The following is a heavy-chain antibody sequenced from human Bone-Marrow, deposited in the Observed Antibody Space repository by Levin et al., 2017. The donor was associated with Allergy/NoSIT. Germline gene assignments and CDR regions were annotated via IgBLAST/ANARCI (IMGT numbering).Heavy chain of an antibody. V-gene: IGHV5-51*01. J-gene: IGHJ5*02. D-gene: IGHD2-2*01. CDR3: VRHRCTTCKNNRFDP. CDR1: GDSISNYW. Sequence: GESLKISCTVFGDSISNYWIGWVRQMPGKGLEWMGIIYPGDSDTRYSPSFQGQITISADKSISTAYLEWSSLEASDTAIYYCVRHRCTTCKNNRFDPWGQGTLVTVAS. CDR2: IYPGDSDT.